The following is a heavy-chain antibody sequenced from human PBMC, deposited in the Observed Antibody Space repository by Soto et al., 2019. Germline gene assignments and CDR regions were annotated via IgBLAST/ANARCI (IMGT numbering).Heavy chain of an antibody. Sequence: APVKVSCKASGYTFTSYGISWVRQAPGQGLEWMGWISAYNGNTNYAQKLQGRVTMTTDTSTSTAYMELRSLRSDDTAVYYCARDRGSRGHYYYYYGMDVWGQGTTVTVSS. J-gene: IGHJ6*02. CDR1: GYTFTSYG. V-gene: IGHV1-18*01. CDR2: ISAYNGNT. CDR3: ARDRGSRGHYYYYYGMDV. D-gene: IGHD3-10*01.